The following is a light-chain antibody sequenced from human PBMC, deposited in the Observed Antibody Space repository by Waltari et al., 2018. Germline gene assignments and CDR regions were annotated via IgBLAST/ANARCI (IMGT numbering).Light chain of an antibody. V-gene: IGKV4-1*01. CDR1: QSVLYSSNNKNY. CDR2: WAS. CDR3: QQYLSTPPT. J-gene: IGKJ1*01. Sequence: DIVMTQSPDSLAVSLGERATINCKSSQSVLYSSNNKNYLAWYQQKPGQPPKLLIYWASTRESGVPDRFSGSGSGTDFTLTISSLQVEDVAVYYCQQYLSTPPTFGQGTKVEIK.